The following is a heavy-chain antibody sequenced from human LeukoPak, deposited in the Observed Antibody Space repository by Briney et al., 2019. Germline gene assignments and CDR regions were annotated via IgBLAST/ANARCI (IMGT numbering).Heavy chain of an antibody. J-gene: IGHJ6*03. CDR1: GDSITGYY. D-gene: IGHD2-8*01. CDR2: IQYDRTNE. CDR3: AKDRCSNGIGCYYYYMEV. V-gene: IGHV3-30*02. Sequence: QSSETLSLTCSVSGDSITGYYWGWIRQPPGKGLEWVAYIQYDRTNEQYAHSVKGRFRISRDNSNNILYLQMNSLRTEDTAVYYCAKDRCSNGIGCYYYYMEVWGKGTTVTISS.